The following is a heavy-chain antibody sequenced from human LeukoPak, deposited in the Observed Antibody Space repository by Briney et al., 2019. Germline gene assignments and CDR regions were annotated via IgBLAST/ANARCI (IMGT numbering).Heavy chain of an antibody. CDR1: GGSISSGSYY. Sequence: SQTLSLTCTVSGGSISSGSYYWSWIRQPPGKGLEWIGEINHSGSTNYNPSLKSRVTISVDTSKNQFSLKLSSVTAADTAVYYCARLTTSRGIVVVPAAGGLNWFDPWGQGTLVTVSS. CDR3: ARLTTSRGIVVVPAAGGLNWFDP. D-gene: IGHD2-2*01. V-gene: IGHV4-39*07. CDR2: INHSGST. J-gene: IGHJ5*02.